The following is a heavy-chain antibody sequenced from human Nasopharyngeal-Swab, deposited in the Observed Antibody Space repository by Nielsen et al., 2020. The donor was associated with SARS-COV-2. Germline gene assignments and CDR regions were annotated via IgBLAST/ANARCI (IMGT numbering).Heavy chain of an antibody. V-gene: IGHV3-23*01. CDR3: AKDGVVRGDALDL. Sequence: GGSLRLSCAASGFTFNNYAMAWVRRAPGRGLQWVTGVSASGGSTYYTDSVKGRFSISRDNSKNTLFLQMHSLRVEDTAVYYCAKDGVVRGDALDLWGQGTMVPVSS. CDR1: GFTFNNYA. J-gene: IGHJ3*01. D-gene: IGHD3-10*01. CDR2: VSASGGST.